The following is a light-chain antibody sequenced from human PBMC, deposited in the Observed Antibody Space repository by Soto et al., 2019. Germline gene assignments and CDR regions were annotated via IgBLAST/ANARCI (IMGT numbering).Light chain of an antibody. Sequence: DIQMTQSPSSLSASVGDRVTITCQASQDISNYLNWYQQKPGKAPKLLIYDASNLETGVPSRFSGSGSGTDFTFTISSLQPEDIGTYYCQQYDNLPYTFGQGTKVDIK. CDR2: DAS. CDR1: QDISNY. J-gene: IGKJ2*01. CDR3: QQYDNLPYT. V-gene: IGKV1-33*01.